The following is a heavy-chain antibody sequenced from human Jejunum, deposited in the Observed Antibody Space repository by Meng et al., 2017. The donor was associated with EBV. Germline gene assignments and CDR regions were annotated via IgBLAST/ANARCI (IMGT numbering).Heavy chain of an antibody. D-gene: IGHD4-17*01. V-gene: IGHV4-39*01. CDR3: AMGPDYAKSGY. CDR1: GVSISSSIYC. Sequence: LLPQEAGPGPVTPSETLSLPCTVSGVSISSSIYCWGWIRQPPGKGLEWIGSICFSDYTYHNPSLKSRVAISADTSKNQFSLSLTSVTAADTAVYYCAMGPDYAKSGYWGQGTLVTVFS. CDR2: ICFSDYT. J-gene: IGHJ4*02.